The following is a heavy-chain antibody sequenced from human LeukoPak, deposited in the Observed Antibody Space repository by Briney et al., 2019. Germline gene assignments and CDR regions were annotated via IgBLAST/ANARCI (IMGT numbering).Heavy chain of an antibody. Sequence: ASVKVSCKASGYTFTSYAMNWVRQAPGQGREWMGWINTNTGNPTYAQGFTGRFVFSLDTSVSTAYLQISSLKAEDTAVYYCHSSSGSYYRDFDYWGQGTLVTVSS. V-gene: IGHV7-4-1*02. CDR3: HSSSGSYYRDFDY. CDR2: INTNTGNP. J-gene: IGHJ4*02. D-gene: IGHD1-26*01. CDR1: GYTFTSYA.